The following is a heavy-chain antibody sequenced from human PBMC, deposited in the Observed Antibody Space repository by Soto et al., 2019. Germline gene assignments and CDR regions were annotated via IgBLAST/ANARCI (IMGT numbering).Heavy chain of an antibody. CDR1: GYSFTTYW. V-gene: IGHV5-51*01. J-gene: IGHJ6*02. D-gene: IGHD3-10*01. Sequence: PGESLKISCKASGYSFTTYWIGWVRQMPGRGLEWMGIIYPDDSDTRYSPSFEGQVTISADKSISTTYLQLSSLKASDKAMYYSARHGSSSTSNYCYYGMDVWGQGTTVTVSS. CDR2: IYPDDSDT. CDR3: ARHGSSSTSNYCYYGMDV.